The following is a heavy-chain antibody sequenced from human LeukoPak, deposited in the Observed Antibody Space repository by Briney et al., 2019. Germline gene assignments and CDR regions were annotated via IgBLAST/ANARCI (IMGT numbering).Heavy chain of an antibody. D-gene: IGHD3-22*01. V-gene: IGHV4-31*03. J-gene: IGHJ3*02. CDR2: IYYSGST. CDR1: GGSISSGGYY. CDR3: ARVRDDSSGYYSSHAFDI. Sequence: SETLSLTCTVSGGSISSGGYYWSWIRQHSGKGLEWIGYIYYSGSTYYHPSLKSRVIISADTSKNQFSLNLSSVTAADTAVYYCARVRDDSSGYYSSHAFDIWGQGTMVTVSS.